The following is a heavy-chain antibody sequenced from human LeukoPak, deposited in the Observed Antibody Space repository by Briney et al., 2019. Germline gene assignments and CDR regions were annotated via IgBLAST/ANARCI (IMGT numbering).Heavy chain of an antibody. J-gene: IGHJ6*02. V-gene: IGHV3-30*18. CDR1: GFTFSSYG. Sequence: PGRSLRLSCAASGFTFSSYGMHWVRQAPGKGLEWVAVISYDGSDKYYADSVKGRFTISRDNSKNTLYLQMNSLRAEDTAVYYCAKDLAASSSYYNGMDVWGQGTTVTVSS. CDR3: AKDLAASSSYYNGMDV. CDR2: ISYDGSDK. D-gene: IGHD6-13*01.